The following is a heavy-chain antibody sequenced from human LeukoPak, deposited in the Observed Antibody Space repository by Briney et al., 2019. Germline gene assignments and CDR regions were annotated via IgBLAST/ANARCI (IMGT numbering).Heavy chain of an antibody. Sequence: ASVKVSCKASGYTFTGYYMHWVRQAPGQGLEWMGWISAYNGNTNYAQKLQGRVTMTTDTSTSTAYMELRSLRSDDTAVYYCAREEGRAVAGTGGREDFDYWGQGTLVTVSS. CDR2: ISAYNGNT. CDR1: GYTFTGYY. J-gene: IGHJ4*02. D-gene: IGHD6-19*01. V-gene: IGHV1-18*04. CDR3: AREEGRAVAGTGGREDFDY.